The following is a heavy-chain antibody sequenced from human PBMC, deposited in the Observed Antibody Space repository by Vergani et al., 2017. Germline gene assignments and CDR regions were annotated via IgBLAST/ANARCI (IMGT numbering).Heavy chain of an antibody. Sequence: QLQLQESGPGLLKPSETLSLTCSVSGTSISGSSDYWGWIRQPPGKGLEWIGSIFYTGTSYYNPSLESRATNSVDTSKNQFSLKLKSVTAADTAVYYCARCGGSYYYYYYYGMDVWGQGTTVTVSS. J-gene: IGHJ6*02. V-gene: IGHV4-39*01. CDR2: IFYTGTS. D-gene: IGHD1-26*01. CDR3: ARCGGSYYYYYYYGMDV. CDR1: GTSISGSSDY.